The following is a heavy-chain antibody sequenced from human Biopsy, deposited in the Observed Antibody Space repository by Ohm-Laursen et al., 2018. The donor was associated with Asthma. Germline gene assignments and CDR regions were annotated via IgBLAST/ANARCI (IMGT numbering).Heavy chain of an antibody. CDR2: MSGSATST. CDR1: GFTFSNYA. CDR3: VKDTVEDRGGYYTFDV. J-gene: IGHJ3*01. V-gene: IGHV3-23*01. D-gene: IGHD3-22*01. Sequence: SLRLSCTASGFTFSNYALSWVRQTPGKGLEWVSSMSGSATSTYYADSVKGRFTISRDNPRSTLYLQMNSLRAEDTAVYYCVKDTVEDRGGYYTFDVWGQGTKVTVSS.